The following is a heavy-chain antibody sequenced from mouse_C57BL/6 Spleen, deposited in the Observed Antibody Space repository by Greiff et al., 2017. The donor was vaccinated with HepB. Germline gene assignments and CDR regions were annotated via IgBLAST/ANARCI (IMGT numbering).Heavy chain of an antibody. CDR3: AREAYYGSSSFAY. CDR1: GYTFTSYT. D-gene: IGHD1-1*01. V-gene: IGHV1-4*01. J-gene: IGHJ3*01. Sequence: VQLQQSGAELARPGASVKMSCKASGYTFTSYTMHWVKQRPGQGLEWIGYINPSSGYTKYNQKFKDKATLTAEKSSSTAYMQLSSLTSEDSAVYYCAREAYYGSSSFAYWGQGTLVTVSA. CDR2: INPSSGYT.